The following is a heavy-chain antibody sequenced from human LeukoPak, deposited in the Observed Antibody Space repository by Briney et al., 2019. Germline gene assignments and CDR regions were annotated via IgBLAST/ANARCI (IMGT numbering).Heavy chain of an antibody. V-gene: IGHV3-30*01. Sequence: GGSLRLSCAASGFTFSSYAMPWVRQAPGKGLEWVAVISYDGSNKYYADSVKGRFTISRDNSKNTLYLQMNSLRAEDTAVYYCASLVVVGDFDYWGQGTLVTVSS. J-gene: IGHJ4*02. CDR2: ISYDGSNK. CDR1: GFTFSSYA. CDR3: ASLVVVGDFDY. D-gene: IGHD2-15*01.